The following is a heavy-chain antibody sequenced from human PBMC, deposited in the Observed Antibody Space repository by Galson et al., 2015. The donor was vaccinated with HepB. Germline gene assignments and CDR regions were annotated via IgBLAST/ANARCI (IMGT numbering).Heavy chain of an antibody. CDR2: INSDGSST. V-gene: IGHV3-74*01. CDR1: GFTFSSYW. CDR3: ARGGQAGTEAARSGPFDY. D-gene: IGHD6-19*01. Sequence: SLRLSCAASGFTFSSYWMHWVRQAPGKGLVWVSRINSDGSSTSYADSVKGRFTISRDNAKNTLYLQMNSLRAEDTAVYYCARGGQAGTEAARSGPFDYWGQGTLVTVSS. J-gene: IGHJ4*02.